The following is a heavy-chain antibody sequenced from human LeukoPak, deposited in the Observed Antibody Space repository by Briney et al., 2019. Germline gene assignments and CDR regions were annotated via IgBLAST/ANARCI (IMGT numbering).Heavy chain of an antibody. D-gene: IGHD1-26*01. V-gene: IGHV3-30*02. J-gene: IGHJ4*02. CDR1: GFTFSRYG. CDR3: ARDLGATIFDFDY. CDR2: IRYDGSNR. Sequence: GGSLRLSCGTSGFTFSRYGMHWVRQAPGKGLEWVAFIRYDGSNRYYADSVKGRFTISRDNSKNTLYLQIHSLRAEDTAVYYCARDLGATIFDFDYWGQGTLVTVSS.